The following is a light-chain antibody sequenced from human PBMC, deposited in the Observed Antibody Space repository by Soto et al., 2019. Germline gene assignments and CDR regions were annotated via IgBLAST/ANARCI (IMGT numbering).Light chain of an antibody. V-gene: IGKV3-11*01. CDR1: ESVSPY. CDR3: QQRSKWPIT. CDR2: DAS. J-gene: IGKJ5*01. Sequence: EIVLTQSPATLSLSPGERATLSCRATESVSPYLAWYQQKPGRAPRLLIYDASKRATGIPARFSGSGSGTGFTLTISSLEPEDFAVYYCQQRSKWPITFGQGTRLEIK.